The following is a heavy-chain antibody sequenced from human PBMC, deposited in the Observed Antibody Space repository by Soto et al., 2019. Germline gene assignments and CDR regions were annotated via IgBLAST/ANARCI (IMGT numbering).Heavy chain of an antibody. D-gene: IGHD3-22*01. Sequence: GGSLRLSCAASGFTFNNYAMSWVRQAPGKGLEWVSAISANGKGIYYADPVKGRFIIYRDSSKNTVFLHMDSMTAEDTAVYYCAKDRNYERDQFHXWGQVTLFTVSX. V-gene: IGHV3-23*01. CDR3: AKDRNYERDQFHX. CDR2: ISANGKGI. J-gene: IGHJ4*02. CDR1: GFTFNNYA.